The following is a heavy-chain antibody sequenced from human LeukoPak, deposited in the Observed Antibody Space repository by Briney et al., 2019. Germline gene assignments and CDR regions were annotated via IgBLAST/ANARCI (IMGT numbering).Heavy chain of an antibody. CDR2: IYPSDSDT. CDR1: GYSFYSYW. D-gene: IGHD3-16*01. Sequence: GESLKISCKASGYSFYSYWIAWVRQTPGKGLEWMGIIYPSDSDTTYSPSFQGLVTISADKPIRTAYLEWSSLKASDTAMYYCARHALGGSYHQNDYWGQGTLVTVSS. CDR3: ARHALGGSYHQNDY. J-gene: IGHJ4*02. V-gene: IGHV5-51*01.